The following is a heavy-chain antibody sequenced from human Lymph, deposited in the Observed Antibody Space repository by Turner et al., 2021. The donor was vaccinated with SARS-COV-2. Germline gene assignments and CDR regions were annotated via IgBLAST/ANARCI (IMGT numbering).Heavy chain of an antibody. CDR2: ISWNSGSI. Sequence: EVQLVESGGGLVQPGRSLRLSCAAPGFTFADYSMHWARQAPGKGLEWVSGISWNSGSIGYADSVKGRFTISRDNAKNSLYLQMNSLRAEDTALYYCAKDISSTVTTGVVNWFDPWGQGTLVTVSS. CDR3: AKDISSTVTTGVVNWFDP. CDR1: GFTFADYS. J-gene: IGHJ5*02. V-gene: IGHV3-9*01. D-gene: IGHD4-17*01.